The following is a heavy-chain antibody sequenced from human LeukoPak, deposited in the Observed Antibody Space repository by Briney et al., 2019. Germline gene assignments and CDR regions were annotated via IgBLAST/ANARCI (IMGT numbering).Heavy chain of an antibody. V-gene: IGHV3-21*04. D-gene: IGHD3-9*01. J-gene: IGHJ6*03. Sequence: GGSLRLSCAASGFTFSSYSMNWVRQAPGKGLEWVSSISSSSSYIYYADSVKGRFTISRDNAKNSLYLQMNSLRAEDTAVYYCARAVNHYDILTGYSYYYYMDVWGKGTTVTVSS. CDR2: ISSSSSYI. CDR1: GFTFSSYS. CDR3: ARAVNHYDILTGYSYYYYMDV.